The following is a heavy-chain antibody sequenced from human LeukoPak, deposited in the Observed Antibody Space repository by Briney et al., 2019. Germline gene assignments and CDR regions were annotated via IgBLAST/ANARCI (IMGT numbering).Heavy chain of an antibody. Sequence: VASVKVSCKASGYTFTSYDINWVRQATGQGLEWMGWMNPNSGNTGYAQKFQGRVTITRNTSISTAYMELSSLRSEDTAVYYCARALPRYYDFWSGKYGGYYYYYMDVWGKGTTVTVSS. V-gene: IGHV1-8*03. CDR2: MNPNSGNT. D-gene: IGHD3-3*01. CDR1: GYTFTSYD. CDR3: ARALPRYYDFWSGKYGGYYYYYMDV. J-gene: IGHJ6*03.